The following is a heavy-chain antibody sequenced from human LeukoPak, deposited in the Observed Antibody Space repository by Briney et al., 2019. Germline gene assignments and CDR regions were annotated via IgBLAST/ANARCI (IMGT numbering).Heavy chain of an antibody. J-gene: IGHJ3*02. CDR2: INHSGST. CDR3: ARDNNQWLVSDAFDI. D-gene: IGHD6-19*01. Sequence: SETLSLTCAVYGGSFSGYYWSWIRQPPGKGLEWIGEINHSGSTNYNPSLKSRVTISVDTSKNQFSLKLSSVTAADTAVYYCARDNNQWLVSDAFDIWGQGTMVTVSS. V-gene: IGHV4-34*01. CDR1: GGSFSGYY.